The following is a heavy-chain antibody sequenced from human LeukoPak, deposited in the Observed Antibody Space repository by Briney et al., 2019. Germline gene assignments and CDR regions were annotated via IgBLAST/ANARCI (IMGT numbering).Heavy chain of an antibody. CDR3: ARVPPWGELFNDAFDI. V-gene: IGHV4-30-4*01. CDR1: GGSISSGDYY. J-gene: IGHJ3*02. D-gene: IGHD3-10*01. Sequence: SETLSLTCTVSGGSISSGDYYWSWIRQPPGKGLEWIGYIYYSGSTYYNPSLKSRVTISVDTSKNQFSLKLSSVTAADTAVYYCARVPPWGELFNDAFDIWGQGTMVTVSS. CDR2: IYYSGST.